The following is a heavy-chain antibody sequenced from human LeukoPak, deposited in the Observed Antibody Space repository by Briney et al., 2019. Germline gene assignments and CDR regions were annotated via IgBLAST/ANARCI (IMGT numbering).Heavy chain of an antibody. D-gene: IGHD2-21*01. CDR2: ITPSGGI. V-gene: IGHV1-46*01. CDR1: GYTFSNYD. J-gene: IGHJ4*02. Sequence: ASVKVPCKASGYTFSNYDMNWVRQAPGQGLEWMGMITPSGGISYAQKFQGRVTMTRDMSTNTVYMELSSLRAEDAAVYFCAKAPVTSCRGAYCYPFDSWGQGTLVTVSS. CDR3: AKAPVTSCRGAYCYPFDS.